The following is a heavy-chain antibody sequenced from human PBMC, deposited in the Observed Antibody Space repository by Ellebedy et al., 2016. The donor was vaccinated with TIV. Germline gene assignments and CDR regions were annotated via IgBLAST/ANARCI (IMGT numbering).Heavy chain of an antibody. J-gene: IGHJ5*02. D-gene: IGHD2-15*01. CDR2: INSDGSST. CDR1: GITFSSYW. CDR3: ARTLGYCSGGSCHL. V-gene: IGHV3-74*01. Sequence: PGGSLRPSCAASGITFSSYWIHWVRQAPGKGLVWVSRINSDGSSTSYGDSVKGRFTISRDNAKNTLYLQMNSLRAEDTAVYYCARTLGYCSGGSCHLWGQGTLVTVSS.